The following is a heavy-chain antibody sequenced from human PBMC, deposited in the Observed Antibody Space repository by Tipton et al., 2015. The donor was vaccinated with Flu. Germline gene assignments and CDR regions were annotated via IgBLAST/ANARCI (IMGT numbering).Heavy chain of an antibody. CDR2: IYYSGST. D-gene: IGHD3-10*01. J-gene: IGHJ6*02. CDR1: GDSISSGGAY. Sequence: LRLSCTVSGDSISSGGAYWSWIRQRPGKGLEWIGCIYYSGSTYYNPSLESRVTISVDTSENQFSLKLSSVTAADTAVYYCARDQGFGGGLAYDYYALGVWGQGP. V-gene: IGHV4-31*03. CDR3: ARDQGFGGGLAYDYYALGV.